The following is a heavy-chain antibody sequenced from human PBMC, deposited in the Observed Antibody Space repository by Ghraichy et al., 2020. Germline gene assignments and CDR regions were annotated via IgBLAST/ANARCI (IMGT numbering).Heavy chain of an antibody. Sequence: GESLNIYCAASGFPFSRYWMGWVRQAPGKGLEWVANIKQDGSADYVDSVRGRFTISRDNAGSSLTLQMNSLRAEDTAVYYCARDTYYAADHWGQGTLVTVSS. CDR3: ARDTYYAADH. J-gene: IGHJ4*02. CDR1: GFPFSRYW. D-gene: IGHD2/OR15-2a*01. CDR2: IKQDGSA. V-gene: IGHV3-7*01.